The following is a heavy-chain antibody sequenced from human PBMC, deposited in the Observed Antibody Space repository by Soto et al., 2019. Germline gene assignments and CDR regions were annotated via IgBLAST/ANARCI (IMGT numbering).Heavy chain of an antibody. CDR3: ARAKHAYGDYDGIDY. V-gene: IGHV3-23*01. CDR1: GFTFSSYA. CDR2: INNSGGNT. Sequence: PGGSLRLSCAASGFTFSSYAMSWVRQAPGKGLKWVSAINNSGGNTYYTDSVKGRFTISRDNAKNSLYLQMNSLRAEDTAVYYCARAKHAYGDYDGIDYWGQGTLVTVSS. J-gene: IGHJ4*02. D-gene: IGHD4-17*01.